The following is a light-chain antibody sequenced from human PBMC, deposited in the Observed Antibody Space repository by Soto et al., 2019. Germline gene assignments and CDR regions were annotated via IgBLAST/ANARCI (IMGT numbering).Light chain of an antibody. CDR3: MQALQTPPT. CDR2: LGS. V-gene: IGKV2-28*01. CDR1: QSLLHSDGRNY. Sequence: DIVMTQSPLSLPVTPGEPASFSCRSSQSLLHSDGRNYLDWYLQKPGQSPQLLIYLGSNRASGVPDRFTGSGSGTDFTLKISRVEAEDVGVYYCMQALQTPPTFGQGTKVDIK. J-gene: IGKJ1*01.